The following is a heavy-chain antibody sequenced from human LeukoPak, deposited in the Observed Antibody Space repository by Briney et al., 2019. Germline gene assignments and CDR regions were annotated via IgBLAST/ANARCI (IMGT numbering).Heavy chain of an antibody. J-gene: IGHJ4*02. CDR2: ISGDGGST. D-gene: IGHD3-10*01. V-gene: IGHV3-43*02. CDR3: AKDMEFGELY. CDR1: GFTFSRYG. Sequence: GMSLTLSCAASGFTFSRYGMSWVRQAPGKGLEWVSPISGDGGSTYYADSVKGRFTISRDNSKNSLYLQMNSLRTEDTALYYCAKDMEFGELYWGQGTLVTVSS.